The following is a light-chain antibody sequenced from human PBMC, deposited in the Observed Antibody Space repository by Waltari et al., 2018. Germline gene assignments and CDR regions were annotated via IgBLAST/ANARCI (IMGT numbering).Light chain of an antibody. CDR2: WAS. CDR3: QHYYSPPWT. J-gene: IGKJ1*01. Sequence: SSKVVLYSSNNKNYLAWYQQKPGQPPKLLIYWASTRESGVPDRFSGSVSGTDFTLTISSLQAEDVAVYYCQHYYSPPWTFGQGTKVEIK. CDR1: KVVLYSSNNKNY. V-gene: IGKV4-1*01.